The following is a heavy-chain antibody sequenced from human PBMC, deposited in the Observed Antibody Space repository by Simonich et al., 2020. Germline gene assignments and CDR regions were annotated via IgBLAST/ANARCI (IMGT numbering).Heavy chain of an antibody. J-gene: IGHJ3*02. D-gene: IGHD6-6*01. CDR3: ARARLYSSSHAFDI. V-gene: IGHV1-2*02. CDR2: INPNRGGT. CDR1: GYTFTGYY. Sequence: QVQLVQSGAEVKKPGASVKVSCKASGYTFTGYYMHWVRQAPGQGLEWMGWINPNRGGTNYAKKFQGRVTMTRDTSISTAYMELSRLRSDDTAVYYCARARLYSSSHAFDIWGQGTMVTVSS.